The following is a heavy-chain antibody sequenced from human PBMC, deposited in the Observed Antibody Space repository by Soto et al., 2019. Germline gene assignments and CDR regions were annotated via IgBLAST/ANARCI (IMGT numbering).Heavy chain of an antibody. J-gene: IGHJ4*02. D-gene: IGHD3-22*01. Sequence: EVQLVESGGDLVQPGGSLKLSCAASGFTFSGSSMHWVRQASGKGLEWVGHIRRRAKNYATVYAASVKGRFIIPRDDSKHTAYLQINCLNTDDTAVYYCTRNFDRSDYSSPDFDSWGQGTLVTVSS. CDR1: GFTFSGSS. CDR3: TRNFDRSDYSSPDFDS. CDR2: IRRRAKNYAT. V-gene: IGHV3-73*02.